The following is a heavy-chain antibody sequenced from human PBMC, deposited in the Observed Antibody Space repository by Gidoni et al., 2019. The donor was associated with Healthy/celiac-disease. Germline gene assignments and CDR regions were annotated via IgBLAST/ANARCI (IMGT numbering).Heavy chain of an antibody. J-gene: IGHJ6*02. CDR2: IGTAGDT. V-gene: IGHV3-13*01. D-gene: IGHD3-3*01. CDR3: ARAGYDFWSGYYTDGVFYYGMDV. CDR1: GFPFSSYY. Sequence: EVQLVESGGGLVQPGGSLRLSVAASGFPFSSYYMPWVRQATGKGLDWVSAIGTAGDTYYPGSVKGRFTISRENAKNSLYLQMNSLRAGDTAVYYCARAGYDFWSGYYTDGVFYYGMDVWGQGTTVTVSS.